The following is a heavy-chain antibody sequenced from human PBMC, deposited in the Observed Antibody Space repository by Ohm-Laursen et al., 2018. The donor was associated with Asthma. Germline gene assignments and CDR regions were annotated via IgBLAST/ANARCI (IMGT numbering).Heavy chain of an antibody. CDR1: GFTFRSYG. J-gene: IGHJ6*02. Sequence: SLRLSCAAPGFTFRSYGMHWVRQAPGKGLEWVAVISYDGSNKYYADSVKGRFTISRDNSKNTLYLQMNSLRAEDTAVYYCARDSYGMDVWGQGTTVTVSS. CDR2: ISYDGSNK. CDR3: ARDSYGMDV. V-gene: IGHV3-30*03.